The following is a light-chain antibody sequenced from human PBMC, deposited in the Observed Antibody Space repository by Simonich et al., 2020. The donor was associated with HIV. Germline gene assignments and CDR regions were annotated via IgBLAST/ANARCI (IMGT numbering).Light chain of an antibody. CDR2: DAS. CDR1: QSISSY. CDR3: QQSYSTLWT. Sequence: DIQLTQSPSSLSASVGDRVTITCRASQSISSYLNWDQQKPGKAPKLLIYDASSLQSGVPSRFSGSGSGTDFTLTISSLQPEDFATYYCQQSYSTLWTFGQGTKVEIK. J-gene: IGKJ1*01. V-gene: IGKV1-39*01.